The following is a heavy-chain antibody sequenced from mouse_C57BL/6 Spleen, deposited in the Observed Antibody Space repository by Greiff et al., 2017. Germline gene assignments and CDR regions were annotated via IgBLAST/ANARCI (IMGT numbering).Heavy chain of an antibody. Sequence: EVQLVESGGGLVQPGGSLSLSCAASGFTFTDYYMSWVRQPPGKALEWLGFIRNKANGYTTEYSASVKGRITISRDNSQSILYLQMNALRAEDSATYYCARTPYYYGSSYGYFDVWGTGTTVTVSS. J-gene: IGHJ1*03. V-gene: IGHV7-3*01. CDR2: IRNKANGYTT. CDR3: ARTPYYYGSSYGYFDV. CDR1: GFTFTDYY. D-gene: IGHD1-1*01.